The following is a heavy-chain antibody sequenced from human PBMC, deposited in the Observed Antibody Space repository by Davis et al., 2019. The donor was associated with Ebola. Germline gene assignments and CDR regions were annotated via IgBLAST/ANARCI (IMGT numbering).Heavy chain of an antibody. D-gene: IGHD3-3*01. CDR1: RYTFTSYY. J-gene: IGHJ4*02. V-gene: IGHV1-46*01. Sequence: ASVKVSCKASRYTFTSYYMHWLRQAPGHGLEWMGIINPSGGSTSYAQKFQGRVTMTRDTSTSTVYMELRSLRSEDTAVYYCATYFTIFGVVSDYWGQGTLVTVSS. CDR3: ATYFTIFGVVSDY. CDR2: INPSGGST.